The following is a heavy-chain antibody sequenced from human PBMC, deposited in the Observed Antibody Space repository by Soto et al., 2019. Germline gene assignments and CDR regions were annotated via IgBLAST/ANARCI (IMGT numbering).Heavy chain of an antibody. J-gene: IGHJ4*02. CDR3: ANDGLLVVAATPFDY. CDR1: GFTFSSYA. CDR2: ISGSGGST. D-gene: IGHD2-15*01. Sequence: GGSLRLSCAASGFTFSSYAMSLVCQAPGQGLEWVSAISGSGGSTYYADSVKGRFTISRDNSKNTLYLQMNSLRAEDTAVYYCANDGLLVVAATPFDYWGQGTLVTVSS. V-gene: IGHV3-23*01.